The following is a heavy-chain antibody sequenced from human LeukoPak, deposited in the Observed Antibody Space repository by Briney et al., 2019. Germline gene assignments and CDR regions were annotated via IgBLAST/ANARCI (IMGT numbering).Heavy chain of an antibody. Sequence: SETLSLTCTVSGGSISSYYWSWIRQPPGKGLEWIGYIYYSGSTNYNPSLTSRVTISVDTSKNQFSLKLSSVTAADTAVYYCARGEDDYGDYVHDYWGQGTLVTVSS. CDR2: IYYSGST. D-gene: IGHD4-17*01. CDR3: ARGEDDYGDYVHDY. J-gene: IGHJ4*02. V-gene: IGHV4-59*01. CDR1: GGSISSYY.